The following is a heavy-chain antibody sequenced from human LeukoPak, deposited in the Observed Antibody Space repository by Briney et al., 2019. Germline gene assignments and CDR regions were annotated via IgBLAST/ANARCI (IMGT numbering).Heavy chain of an antibody. CDR3: ARRFLTIDNWFDP. CDR2: IYHSGST. Sequence: SETLSLTCTVSGGSISSYYWSWIRQPPGKGLEWIGYIYHSGSTNYNPSLKSRVTISVDTSKNQFSLKLSSVTAADTAVYYCARRFLTIDNWFDPWGQGTLVTVSS. D-gene: IGHD3-3*01. V-gene: IGHV4-59*08. CDR1: GGSISSYY. J-gene: IGHJ5*02.